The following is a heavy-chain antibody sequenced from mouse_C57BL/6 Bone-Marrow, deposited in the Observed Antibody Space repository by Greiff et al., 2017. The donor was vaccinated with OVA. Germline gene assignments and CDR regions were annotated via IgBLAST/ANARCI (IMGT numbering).Heavy chain of an antibody. J-gene: IGHJ2*01. CDR1: GFSLTSYG. D-gene: IGHD1-1*01. CDR3: YYYGSLPYFDY. CDR2: IWGVGST. Sequence: VQLVESGPGLVAPSQSLSITCTVSGFSLTSYGVDWVRQSPGKGLEWLGVIWGVGSTNYNSALKSRLSISKDNSKSQVFLKMNSLQTDDTAMYYPYYYGSLPYFDYWGQGTTLTVSS. V-gene: IGHV2-6*01.